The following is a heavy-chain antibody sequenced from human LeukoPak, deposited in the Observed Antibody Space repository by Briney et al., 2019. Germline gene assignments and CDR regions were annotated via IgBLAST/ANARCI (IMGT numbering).Heavy chain of an antibody. CDR2: IYPDDSDT. J-gene: IGHJ4*02. V-gene: IGHV5-51*01. CDR3: ARLALLDIVATMDY. D-gene: IGHD5-12*01. CDR1: GYNFTRFW. Sequence: GESLKISCKGSGYNFTRFWIGWVRQMPGKGLEWMGIIYPDDSDTRYSPSFQGQVTISADKSITTAYLQWSSLKASDTAMYYCARLALLDIVATMDYWGQGSLVTASS.